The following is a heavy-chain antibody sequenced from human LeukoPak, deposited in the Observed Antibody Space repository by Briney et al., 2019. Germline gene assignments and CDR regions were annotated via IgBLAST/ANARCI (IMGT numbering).Heavy chain of an antibody. CDR2: IIPIFGTA. J-gene: IGHJ4*02. CDR1: GGTFSSYA. D-gene: IGHD5-12*01. CDR3: AREVAMIDPPFLDY. Sequence: ASVTVSCKASGGTFSSYAISWVRQAPGQGLEWMGGIIPIFGTANYAQKFQGRVTITADESTSTAYMELSSLRSEDTAVYYCAREVAMIDPPFLDYWGQGTLVTVSS. V-gene: IGHV1-69*13.